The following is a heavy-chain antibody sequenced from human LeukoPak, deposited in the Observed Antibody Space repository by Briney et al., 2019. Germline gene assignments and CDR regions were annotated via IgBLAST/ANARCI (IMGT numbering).Heavy chain of an antibody. Sequence: ASVKVSCKASGYTFTGYHMHWVRQAPGQGLEWMGWINPNSGGTNYAQKFQGRVTMTRDTSISTAYMELSRLRSDDTAVYYCARENYDFWSGPLYNWFDPWGQGTLVTVSS. CDR1: GYTFTGYH. V-gene: IGHV1-2*02. J-gene: IGHJ5*02. CDR3: ARENYDFWSGPLYNWFDP. D-gene: IGHD3-3*01. CDR2: INPNSGGT.